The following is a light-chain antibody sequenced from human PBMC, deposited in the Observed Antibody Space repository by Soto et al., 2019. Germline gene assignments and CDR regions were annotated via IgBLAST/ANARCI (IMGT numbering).Light chain of an antibody. J-gene: IGLJ2*01. CDR2: LNSDGSH. CDR1: SGHSSYA. V-gene: IGLV4-69*01. Sequence: QPVLTQSPSASASLGASVKLTCTLSSGHSSYALAWHQQQPEKGPRYLMKLNSDGSHSTGDGIPDRFSGSRSGAERYLTIASLQSEDEADYYCQTWGTGIQVFGGGTKLTVL. CDR3: QTWGTGIQV.